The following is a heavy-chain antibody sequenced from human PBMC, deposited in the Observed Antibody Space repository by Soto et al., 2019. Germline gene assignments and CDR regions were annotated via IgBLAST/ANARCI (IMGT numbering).Heavy chain of an antibody. Sequence: QVQLQESGPGLVKPSGTLSLTCAGSGGSISSSNWWRWVRQPPGKGLEWIGEIYHSGSTNYNPSLKSRVTISVDKSKNQFSLKLSSVTAADTAVYYCARSPDSSGYYPRWYYYGMDVWGQGTTVTVSS. J-gene: IGHJ6*02. CDR1: GGSISSSNW. CDR2: IYHSGST. CDR3: ARSPDSSGYYPRWYYYGMDV. D-gene: IGHD3-22*01. V-gene: IGHV4-4*02.